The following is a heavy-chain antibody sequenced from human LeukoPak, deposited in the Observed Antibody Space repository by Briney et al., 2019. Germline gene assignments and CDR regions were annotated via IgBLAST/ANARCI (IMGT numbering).Heavy chain of an antibody. Sequence: GGSLRLSCAASGFTFRTCAMSWVRQVPGKGLEWVSAIDGSGVYTFYADSVKGRFTISKDNSKNTLDLQMNSLRVEDTAVYYCAKGSAAGRPYYFDYWGQGSLVTVSS. CDR3: AKGSAAGRPYYFDY. J-gene: IGHJ4*02. V-gene: IGHV3-23*01. CDR2: IDGSGVYT. D-gene: IGHD6-13*01. CDR1: GFTFRTCA.